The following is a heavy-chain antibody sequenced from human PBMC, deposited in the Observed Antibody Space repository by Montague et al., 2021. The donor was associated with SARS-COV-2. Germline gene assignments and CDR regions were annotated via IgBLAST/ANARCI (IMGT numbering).Heavy chain of an antibody. J-gene: IGHJ4*02. CDR2: IYHTGNT. CDR3: ASPKEGSGYYRPFDY. D-gene: IGHD3-22*01. CDR1: GASVTSTNW. V-gene: IGHV4-4*02. Sequence: SETLSLTCGVSGASVTSTNWWSWVRQPTGKGLEWIGEIYHTGNTNYSPSLKNRDSISLDKSKNQLSLRLNSVTAADTAVYYCASPKEGSGYYRPFDYWGQGILVTVSS.